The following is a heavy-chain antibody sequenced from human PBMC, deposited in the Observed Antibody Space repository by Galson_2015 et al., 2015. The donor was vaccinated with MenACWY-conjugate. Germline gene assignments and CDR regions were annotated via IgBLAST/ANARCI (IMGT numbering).Heavy chain of an antibody. Sequence: QSGAEVTKPGESLTISCQGSGYIFRTYWIAWVRQMPGKGPEWMGMIYPGDTYIRNNPSFEGQVTMSVDKSISTAYLRWSSLKASDTAMYYCTRRLIANFRDAFDFWGQGTMVTVSS. D-gene: IGHD2-21*01. CDR3: TRRLIANFRDAFDF. V-gene: IGHV5-51*01. CDR2: IYPGDTYI. J-gene: IGHJ3*01. CDR1: GYIFRTYW.